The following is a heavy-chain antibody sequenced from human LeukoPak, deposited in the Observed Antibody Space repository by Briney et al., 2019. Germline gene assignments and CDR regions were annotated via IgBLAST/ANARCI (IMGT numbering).Heavy chain of an antibody. D-gene: IGHD2-8*02. V-gene: IGHV5-51*01. Sequence: PGESLKISCKGFGYSFTNYWIGWVRQMPGKGLEWMGIIYPDYSETTYTPSFQGQVTMSVDKSINTAYLQWSSLRASDTAMYYCARHTDGNDSDAFDIWAQGTMVAVSS. CDR2: IYPDYSET. CDR1: GYSFTNYW. J-gene: IGHJ3*02. CDR3: ARHTDGNDSDAFDI.